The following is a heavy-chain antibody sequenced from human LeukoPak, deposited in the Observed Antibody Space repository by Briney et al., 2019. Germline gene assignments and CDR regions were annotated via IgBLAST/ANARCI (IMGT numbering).Heavy chain of an antibody. D-gene: IGHD6-13*01. V-gene: IGHV1-8*01. CDR1: GYTFTSYD. CDR2: MNPNSGDT. CDR3: AIATQQHGGWFDP. Sequence: ASVKVSCKASGYTFTSYDINWVRQATGQGLEWMGWMNPNSGDTGYAQKFQGRVTMTRNTSKSTAYMELSSLRSEDTAVYYCAIATQQHGGWFDPWGQGTLVTVSS. J-gene: IGHJ5*02.